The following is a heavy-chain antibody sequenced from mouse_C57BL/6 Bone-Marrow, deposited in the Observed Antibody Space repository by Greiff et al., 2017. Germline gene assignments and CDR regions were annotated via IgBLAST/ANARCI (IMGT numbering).Heavy chain of an antibody. V-gene: IGHV1-82*01. CDR3: VYDGYSSMDY. CDR1: GYAFSSSW. J-gene: IGHJ4*01. CDR2: IYPGDGDT. D-gene: IGHD2-3*01. Sequence: QVQLQQSGPELVKPGASVKISCKASGYAFSSSWMNWVKQRPGKGLEWIGRIYPGDGDTNYNGKFKGKATLTADKSSSTAYMQLSSLTSEDSAVYFCVYDGYSSMDYWGQGTSVTVSS.